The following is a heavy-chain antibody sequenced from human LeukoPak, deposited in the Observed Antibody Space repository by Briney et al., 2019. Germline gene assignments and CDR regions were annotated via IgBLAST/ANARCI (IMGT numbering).Heavy chain of an antibody. CDR3: ARQRCNGGSCYSRAIWFDP. CDR1: GGSISSASYY. D-gene: IGHD2-15*01. Sequence: SETLSLTCNVSGGSISSASYYWGWLRQPPGKGLEWIGSIYYTGTTYQSPSLKSRVTISVHTSKNQFSLKLSSVTAADTAVYYCARQRCNGGSCYSRAIWFDPWGQGTLVTVSS. J-gene: IGHJ5*02. V-gene: IGHV4-39*01. CDR2: IYYTGTT.